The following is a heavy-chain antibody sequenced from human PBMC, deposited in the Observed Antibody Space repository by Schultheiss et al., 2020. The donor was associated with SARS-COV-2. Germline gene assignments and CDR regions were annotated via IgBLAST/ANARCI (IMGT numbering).Heavy chain of an antibody. D-gene: IGHD3-22*01. CDR2: IYWDDDK. V-gene: IGHV2-5*02. CDR3: ARIRSYYDSSGYYYYYYGMDV. Sequence: SGPTLVKPTQTLTLTCTFSGFSLSTSGVGVGWIRQPPGKALEWLALIYWDDDKRYSLSLKSRLTITKDTSKNQVVLTMTNMDPVDTATYYCARIRSYYDSSGYYYYYYGMDVWGQGTTVTVSS. J-gene: IGHJ6*02. CDR1: GFSLSTSGVG.